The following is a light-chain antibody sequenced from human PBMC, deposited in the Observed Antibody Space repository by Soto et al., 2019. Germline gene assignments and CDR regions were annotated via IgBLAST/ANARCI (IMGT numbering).Light chain of an antibody. Sequence: QSVLTQPASLSGSPGQSITISCTGTSSDVGSYNLVSWYQQHPGKAPKLMIFEVTKRPSGVSSRSSGSKSDNTASLTISGLQTEDEADYYCCSYAGSSMHYVFGTGTKVTVL. V-gene: IGLV2-23*02. CDR3: CSYAGSSMHYV. CDR2: EVT. J-gene: IGLJ1*01. CDR1: SSDVGSYNL.